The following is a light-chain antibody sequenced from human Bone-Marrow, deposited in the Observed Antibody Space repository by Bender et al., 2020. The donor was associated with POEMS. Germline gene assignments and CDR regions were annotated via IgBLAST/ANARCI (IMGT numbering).Light chain of an antibody. J-gene: IGLJ3*02. V-gene: IGLV2-14*02. CDR1: SSDFGTYDL. Sequence: QSALTQAASVSGSPGQSITISCTGASSDFGTYDLVSWYQHHPGKAPKLMIYEVFKRPSGVSNRFSGSRSGTSASLAISGLQSEDEADYYCAVWDDSLNGWVFGGGTKLTVL. CDR2: EVF. CDR3: AVWDDSLNGWV.